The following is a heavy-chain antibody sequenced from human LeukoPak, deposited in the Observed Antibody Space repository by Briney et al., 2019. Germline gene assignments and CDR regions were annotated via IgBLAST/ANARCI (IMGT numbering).Heavy chain of an antibody. CDR1: GFTFSTYG. Sequence: GGSLRLSCAASGFTFSTYGMTWVRQAPGKGLQWVSAISGSGGNTYCADSVKGRFTISRDNSKNTVYLQMNSLTADDTAVYYCVRGPRYYDDSGFHYGVFDIWGQGTVVTVSS. CDR3: VRGPRYYDDSGFHYGVFDI. J-gene: IGHJ3*02. D-gene: IGHD3-22*01. CDR2: ISGSGGNT. V-gene: IGHV3-23*01.